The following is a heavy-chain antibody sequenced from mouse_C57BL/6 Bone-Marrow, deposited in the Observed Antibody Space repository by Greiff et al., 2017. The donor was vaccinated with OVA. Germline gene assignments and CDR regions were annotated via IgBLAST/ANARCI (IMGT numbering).Heavy chain of an antibody. CDR1: GFTFSSYA. J-gene: IGHJ4*01. Sequence: EVQLVESGGGLVKPGGSLKLSCAASGFTFSSYAMSWVRQTPEKRLEWVATISDGGSYTYYPDNVKGRFTISRDNAKNNLYLQMSHLKSEDTARDYCARDPPVGGDAMDYWCQGTAVTVSS. D-gene: IGHD4-1*01. CDR2: ISDGGSYT. CDR3: ARDPPVGGDAMDY. V-gene: IGHV5-4*01.